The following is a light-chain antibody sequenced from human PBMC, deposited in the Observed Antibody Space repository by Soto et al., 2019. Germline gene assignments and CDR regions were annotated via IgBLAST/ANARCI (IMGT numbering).Light chain of an antibody. CDR2: AAS. J-gene: IGKJ4*01. CDR3: QQSYSTPPLT. V-gene: IGKV1-39*01. Sequence: DIQMTQSPSSLSASVGDRVTITCRASQSISSYLNWYQQKPGKAPKLLIYAASSLQSGVPSRFSGSGSWTDFTLTISSLQPEDFATYYCQQSYSTPPLTFCGGTKVEIK. CDR1: QSISSY.